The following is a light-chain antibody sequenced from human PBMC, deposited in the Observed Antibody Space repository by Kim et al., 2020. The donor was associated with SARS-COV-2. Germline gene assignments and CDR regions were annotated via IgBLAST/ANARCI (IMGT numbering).Light chain of an antibody. V-gene: IGLV2-8*01. CDR2: EVT. J-gene: IGLJ2*01. Sequence: QSALTQPPSASGSPGQSVTISCTGTSSDIGGYNYVSWYQQHPGKAPKLMIFEVTKRPSGVPDRFSGSKSGNTASLTVSGLQADDEAHYYCSSYAGSNTVIFGGGTKVTFL. CDR3: SSYAGSNTVI. CDR1: SSDIGGYNY.